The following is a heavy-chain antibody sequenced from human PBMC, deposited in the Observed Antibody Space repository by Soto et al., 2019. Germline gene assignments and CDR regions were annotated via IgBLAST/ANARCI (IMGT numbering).Heavy chain of an antibody. V-gene: IGHV1-18*01. CDR1: GYTFSSYH. CDR2: ISAYNGNT. Sequence: QIQLVQSGAEVKKPGASVKVSCKASGYTFSSYHITWVRQAPGQGLEWMGWISAYNGNTNDAQNLQGRVTMTTDPSTRTAYMELRSLRSDDTAVYYCARDLPPVDYWGQGTLVTVSS. J-gene: IGHJ4*02. CDR3: ARDLPPVDY.